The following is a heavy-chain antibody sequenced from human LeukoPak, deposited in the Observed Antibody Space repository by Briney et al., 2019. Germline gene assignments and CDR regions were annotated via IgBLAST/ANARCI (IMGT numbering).Heavy chain of an antibody. CDR1: GGSISSSSYY. Sequence: SETLSLTCTVSGGSISSSSYYWGWIRQPPGKGLEWIGSIYYSGSTYYNPSLKSRVTISVDASKNQFSLKLSSVTAADTAVDYCARHSPRRDGYKIDYWGQGTLVTVFS. CDR2: IYYSGST. V-gene: IGHV4-39*01. J-gene: IGHJ4*02. CDR3: ARHSPRRDGYKIDY. D-gene: IGHD5-24*01.